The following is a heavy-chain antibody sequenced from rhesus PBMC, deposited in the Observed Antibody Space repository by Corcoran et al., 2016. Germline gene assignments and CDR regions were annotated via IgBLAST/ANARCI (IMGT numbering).Heavy chain of an antibody. Sequence: ELQLVQSGAEVKRPGESLKISCKTSGYSFTSYWISWVRQMPGKGLEWMWEIDPSDSDTGYSPSFQGQVTISADKSISTPYLQWSSLKASDSAPYYCAKRSGYYFDYWGQGVLVTVSS. V-gene: IGHV5-2*01. CDR3: AKRSGYYFDY. J-gene: IGHJ4*01. CDR2: IDPSDSDT. CDR1: GYSFTSYW. D-gene: IGHD1-44*02.